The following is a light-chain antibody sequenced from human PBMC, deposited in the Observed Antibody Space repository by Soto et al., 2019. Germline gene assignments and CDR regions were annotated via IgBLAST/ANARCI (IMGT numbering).Light chain of an antibody. CDR2: EGS. CDR3: FSYAGSSTGV. J-gene: IGLJ3*02. CDR1: SSDVGSYNL. V-gene: IGLV2-23*01. Sequence: QSALTQPASVSGSPGQSITISCTGTSSDVGSYNLVSWYQQYPGKAPKLMIYEGSKRPSGVSNRFSGSKSGNTASLTISGLQAEDEADYYCFSYAGSSTGVFGGGTKLTVL.